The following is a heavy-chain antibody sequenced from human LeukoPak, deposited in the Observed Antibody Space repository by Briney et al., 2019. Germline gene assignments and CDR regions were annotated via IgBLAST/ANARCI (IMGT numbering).Heavy chain of an antibody. CDR2: IKQDGSEK. D-gene: IGHD4-17*01. CDR1: GFTFSSYA. CDR3: ARDHDYGDYGLFDY. V-gene: IGHV3-7*01. J-gene: IGHJ4*02. Sequence: GGSLRLSCAASGFTFSSYAMSWVRQAPGKGLEWVANIKQDGSEKYYVDSVKGRFTISRDNAKNSLYLQMNSLRAEDTAVYYCARDHDYGDYGLFDYWGQGTLVTVSS.